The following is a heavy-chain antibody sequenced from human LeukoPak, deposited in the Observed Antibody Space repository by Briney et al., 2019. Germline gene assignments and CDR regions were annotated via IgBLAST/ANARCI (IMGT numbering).Heavy chain of an antibody. D-gene: IGHD3-10*02. CDR3: ARRIIMFRAPYFDD. J-gene: IGHJ4*02. CDR2: IHYSGGT. CDR1: GGSISSSSDY. V-gene: IGHV4-39*01. Sequence: SETLSLTCTVSGGSISSSSDYWGWIRQPPGKGLEWIANIHYSGGTFYNPSLKSRVTASVDTSKNQFFLRLSSVTAADTAVYYRARRIIMFRAPYFDDWGQGTLVTVST.